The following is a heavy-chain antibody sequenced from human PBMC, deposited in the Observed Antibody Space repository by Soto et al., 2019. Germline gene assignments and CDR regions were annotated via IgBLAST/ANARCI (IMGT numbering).Heavy chain of an antibody. CDR3: AKDGLFRPSIAPRWGWLDP. D-gene: IGHD6-6*01. CDR1: GFTFNDFSDFG. Sequence: GGSLRLSCVVSGFTFNDFSDFGLHWVRQAPGKGLEWVAVISYDGRNQYYADFVKGRFTISRDSSDNTLYLEMNRLSAEDTAVYYCAKDGLFRPSIAPRWGWLDPWGQGTLVTVSS. J-gene: IGHJ5*02. V-gene: IGHV3-30*18. CDR2: ISYDGRNQ.